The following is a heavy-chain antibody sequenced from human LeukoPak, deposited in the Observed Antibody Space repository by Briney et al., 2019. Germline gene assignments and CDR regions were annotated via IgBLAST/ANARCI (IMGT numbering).Heavy chain of an antibody. J-gene: IGHJ4*02. CDR2: ISFDGSNK. V-gene: IGHV3-30*18. CDR1: GFTFSIFG. CDR3: AKGPMYCSSTSCYGGFDY. D-gene: IGHD2-2*01. Sequence: GRSLRLSCAASGFTFSIFGMHWVRQAPGQGLEWVAVISFDGSNKNYADSVKGRFTISRDNSKNTLYLEMNSLRAEDSAVYYCAKGPMYCSSTSCYGGFDYWGQGTLVTVSS.